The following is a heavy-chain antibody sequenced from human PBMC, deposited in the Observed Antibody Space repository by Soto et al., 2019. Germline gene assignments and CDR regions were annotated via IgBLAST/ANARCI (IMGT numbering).Heavy chain of an antibody. Sequence: GGSLRLSCAASGFTFSYAMSWVRQAPGKGLEWVAGISGSGGSTYYADSVKGRFTISRDSSKEALYVQMNSLRAEDTAVYYCARDLRGYTYGYYFDYWGQGILVTVSS. D-gene: IGHD5-18*01. CDR2: ISGSGGST. CDR3: ARDLRGYTYGYYFDY. CDR1: GFTFSYA. J-gene: IGHJ4*02. V-gene: IGHV3-23*01.